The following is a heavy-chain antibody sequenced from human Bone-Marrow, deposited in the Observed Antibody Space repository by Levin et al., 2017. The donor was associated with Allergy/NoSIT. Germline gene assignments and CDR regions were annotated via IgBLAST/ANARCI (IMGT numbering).Heavy chain of an antibody. J-gene: IGHJ4*01. V-gene: IGHV1-2*06. CDR2: ITPHSGGT. D-gene: IGHD4-17*01. CDR1: GYIFSGYY. CDR3: VLRGYGEKESFDY. Sequence: ASVKVSCKVSGYIFSGYYIHWVRQAPGQGLEWMGRITPHSGGTNYPQRFQGRVTMTRDTYISTAYKELRNLQSDDAAVYYCVLRGYGEKESFDYWGYGTLVTVSS.